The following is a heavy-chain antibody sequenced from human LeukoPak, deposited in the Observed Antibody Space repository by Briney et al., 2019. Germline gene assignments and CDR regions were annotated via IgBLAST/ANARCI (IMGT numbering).Heavy chain of an antibody. CDR3: ARGRLERRPVEAYYFDY. J-gene: IGHJ4*02. Sequence: ASVKVSCKASGYTFTRYGISWVRQAPGQGLEWMGWISAYNGNTNYAQKLQGRVTMTTDTSTSTAYMELRSLRSDDTAVYYCARGRLERRPVEAYYFDYWGQGTLVTVSS. V-gene: IGHV1-18*01. D-gene: IGHD1-1*01. CDR1: GYTFTRYG. CDR2: ISAYNGNT.